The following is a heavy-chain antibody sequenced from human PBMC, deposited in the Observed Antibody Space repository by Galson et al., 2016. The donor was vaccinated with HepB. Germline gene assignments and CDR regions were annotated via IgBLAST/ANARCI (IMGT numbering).Heavy chain of an antibody. J-gene: IGHJ4*02. CDR1: GYRSTNYW. CDR2: IYFGGFET. V-gene: IGHV5-51*01. CDR3: AGATHGNTWFDY. Sequence: QSGAEVKKPGESLKISCQAFGYRSTNYWIGWVRQMPGTGLEWLGLIYFGGFETRYSPSFQGRVIVSADRSINTAYLHWGSLEASDTAIYYCAGATHGNTWFDYWGQGTQVTVSS. D-gene: IGHD4/OR15-4a*01.